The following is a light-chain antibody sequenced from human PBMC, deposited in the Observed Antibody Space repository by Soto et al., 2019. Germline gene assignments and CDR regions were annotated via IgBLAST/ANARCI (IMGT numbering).Light chain of an antibody. Sequence: IVLTESPATLSLYKGERAPLSCRASQSVSSYLAWYQQKPGQAPRLLIYDASNRATGIPARFSGSGSGTDFTLTISSLEPEDFAVYYCQQRSNWPPAFAQGTRPDIK. CDR3: QQRSNWPPA. CDR2: DAS. V-gene: IGKV3-11*01. CDR1: QSVSSY. J-gene: IGKJ5*01.